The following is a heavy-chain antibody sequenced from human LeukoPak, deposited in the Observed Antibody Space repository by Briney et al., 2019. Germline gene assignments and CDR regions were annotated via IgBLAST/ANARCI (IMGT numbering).Heavy chain of an antibody. D-gene: IGHD6-13*01. V-gene: IGHV1-8*01. J-gene: IGHJ6*03. CDR3: ARGLTGYSSSWYLYYYYMDV. CDR1: GYTFTSYD. Sequence: ASVKVSCKASGYTFTSYDINWVRQATGQGLEWMGWMNPNSGNTGYAQKFQGRGTMTRNTSISTAYMELSSLRSEDTAVYYCARGLTGYSSSWYLYYYYMDVWGKGTTVTISS. CDR2: MNPNSGNT.